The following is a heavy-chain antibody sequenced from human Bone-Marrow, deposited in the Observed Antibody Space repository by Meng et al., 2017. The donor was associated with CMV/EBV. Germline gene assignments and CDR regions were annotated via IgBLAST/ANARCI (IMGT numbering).Heavy chain of an antibody. CDR3: ARDIPTVVTTFDF. Sequence: GESLKISCAASGFTFSSYSMNWVRQAPGKGLEWVSSISSSSSYIYYADSVKGRITISRDNAKNSLFLQMNSLRAEDTAVYYCARDIPTVVTTFDFWGQGTLVTVSS. J-gene: IGHJ4*02. CDR2: ISSSSSYI. CDR1: GFTFSSYS. V-gene: IGHV3-21*01. D-gene: IGHD4-23*01.